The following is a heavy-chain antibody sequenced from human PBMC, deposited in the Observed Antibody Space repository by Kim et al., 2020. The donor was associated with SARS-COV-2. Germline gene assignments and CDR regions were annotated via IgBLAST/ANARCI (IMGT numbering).Heavy chain of an antibody. V-gene: IGHV3-30*03. Sequence: GGSLRLSCAASGFTFSTYGMYWVRQAPGKGLEWVALISYDGSNEYYADSVKGRFTISRDNSNNTLYLQMNSLRAEDTALFYCATALLRGVNYYFYGMDVWGQGTTVTVSS. CDR2: ISYDGSNE. D-gene: IGHD3-10*01. CDR1: GFTFSTYG. J-gene: IGHJ6*02. CDR3: ATALLRGVNYYFYGMDV.